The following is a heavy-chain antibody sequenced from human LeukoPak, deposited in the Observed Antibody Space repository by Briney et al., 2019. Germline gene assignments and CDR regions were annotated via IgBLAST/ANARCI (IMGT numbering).Heavy chain of an antibody. CDR2: ITWNGGST. V-gene: IGHV3-20*04. CDR1: GFMFEDYG. Sequence: GGSLRLSCAASGFMFEDYGMNWVRQAPGKGLEWVSGITWNGGSTGYADSVKGRFTISRDNAKNTLYLHMNGLRADDTAVYYCARGRSGSYYDYWGQGTLVTVSS. D-gene: IGHD1-26*01. J-gene: IGHJ4*02. CDR3: ARGRSGSYYDY.